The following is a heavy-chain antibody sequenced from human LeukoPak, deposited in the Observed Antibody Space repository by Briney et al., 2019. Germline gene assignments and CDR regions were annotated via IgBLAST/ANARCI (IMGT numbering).Heavy chain of an antibody. J-gene: IGHJ4*02. CDR2: IYYSGST. V-gene: IGHV4-39*01. CDR1: GGSISSSSYY. D-gene: IGHD6-13*01. CDR3: ASYPRGQLAPDY. Sequence: TSETLSLTCTVSGGSISSSSYYWGWIRQSPGKGLEWIGSIYYSGSTYYNPSLKSRVTISVDTSKNQFSLKLSSVTAADTAVYYCASYPRGQLAPDYWGQGTLVTVSS.